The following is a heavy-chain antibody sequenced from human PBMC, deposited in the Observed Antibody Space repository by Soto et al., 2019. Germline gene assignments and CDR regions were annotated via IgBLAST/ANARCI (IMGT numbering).Heavy chain of an antibody. CDR2: ISGSGSSS. V-gene: IGHV3-23*01. CDR3: AKCSPRYSSGLKAYYFDH. CDR1: EFTFSSYA. J-gene: IGHJ4*02. D-gene: IGHD6-19*01. Sequence: GGSLRLSCAASEFTFSSYAMSWVRRAPGKGLEWVSAISGSGSSSYYADSVKGRFTISRDNSKNTLYLQMNSLRAEDTAVYYCAKCSPRYSSGLKAYYFDHWGQGTLVTVSS.